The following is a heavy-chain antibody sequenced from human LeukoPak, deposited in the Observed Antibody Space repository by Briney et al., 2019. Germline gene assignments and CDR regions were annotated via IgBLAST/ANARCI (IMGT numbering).Heavy chain of an antibody. D-gene: IGHD2-2*01. CDR2: INWNGGST. CDR1: GFTFDDYG. CDR3: ARDAYCSSTSCLYYYYYYMDV. Sequence: GGSLRLSCAASGFTFDDYGMSWVRQAPGKGLEWVSGINWNGGSTGYADSVKGRFTISRDNAKNSLHLQMNSLRAEDTALYYCARDAYCSSTSCLYYYYYYMDVWGKGTTVTVSS. V-gene: IGHV3-20*04. J-gene: IGHJ6*03.